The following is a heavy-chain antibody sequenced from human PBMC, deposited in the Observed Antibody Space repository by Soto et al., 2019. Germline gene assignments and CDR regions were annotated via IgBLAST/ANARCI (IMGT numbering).Heavy chain of an antibody. CDR3: AKDLYSYGKVGDAFDI. D-gene: IGHD5-18*01. V-gene: IGHV3-30*18. CDR1: GFTFSSYG. CDR2: ISYDGSNK. J-gene: IGHJ3*02. Sequence: HPGGSLRLSCAASGFTFSSYGMHWVRQAPGKGLEWVAVISYDGSNKYYADSVKGRFTISRDNSKNTLYLQMNSLRAEDTAVYYCAKDLYSYGKVGDAFDIWGQGTMVTVSS.